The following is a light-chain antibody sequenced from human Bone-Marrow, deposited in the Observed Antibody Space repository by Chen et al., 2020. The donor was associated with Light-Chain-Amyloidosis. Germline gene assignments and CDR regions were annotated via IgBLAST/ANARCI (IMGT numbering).Light chain of an antibody. J-gene: IGLJ1*01. CDR1: RSDVGGYNY. Sequence: QSALTQPPSASGSPGQSVTISCTGTRSDVGGYNYVSWYQQHPGKAPKLMIYEFTKRPSGVPDRISGSKSGNTASLTVSGLQAEDEAEYYSSSYAGNYNVFGTGTKVTVL. CDR2: EFT. CDR3: SSYAGNYNV. V-gene: IGLV2-8*01.